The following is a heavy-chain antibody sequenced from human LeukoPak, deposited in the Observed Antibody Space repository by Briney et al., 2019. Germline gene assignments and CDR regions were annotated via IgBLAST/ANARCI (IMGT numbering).Heavy chain of an antibody. J-gene: IGHJ4*02. CDR1: GYSISSGYY. Sequence: PSETLSLTCTVSGYSISSGYYWGWIRQPPGKGLEWIGSIYHSGSTYYNPPLKSRVTISVDTSKNHVSLKLSAVTAADTAVYYCTRQTIQLVFDYWGQGTLVTVSS. V-gene: IGHV4-38-2*02. CDR2: IYHSGST. D-gene: IGHD5-18*01. CDR3: TRQTIQLVFDY.